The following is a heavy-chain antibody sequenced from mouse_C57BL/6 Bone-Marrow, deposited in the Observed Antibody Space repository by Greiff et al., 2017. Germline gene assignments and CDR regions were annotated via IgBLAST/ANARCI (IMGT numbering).Heavy chain of an antibody. Sequence: VQLKESGPGLVKPSQSLSLTCSVTGYSITSGYYWNWIRQFPGNKLEWMGYISYDGSNNYNPSLKNRISITRDTSKNQFFLKLNSVTTEDTATYYCARDRGAWDGFFDYWGQGTTLTVSS. CDR3: ARDRGAWDGFFDY. CDR1: GYSITSGYY. J-gene: IGHJ2*01. V-gene: IGHV3-6*01. CDR2: ISYDGSN. D-gene: IGHD4-1*01.